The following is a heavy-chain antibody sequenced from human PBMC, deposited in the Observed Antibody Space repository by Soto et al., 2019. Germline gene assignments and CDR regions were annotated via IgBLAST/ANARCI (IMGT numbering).Heavy chain of an antibody. D-gene: IGHD1-26*01. CDR1: GFTFNNYA. V-gene: IGHV3-23*01. Sequence: EVQLLESGGELVQPGGSLRLSCAAFGFTFNNYAMSWVRQAPGKGLEWVSSISGNGGSTFHADSVKGRFTISRDNSKNTLYLEISGLRVEDTAFYYCAKDQWVGATTDVDYWGQGTLVTVSS. CDR2: ISGNGGST. CDR3: AKDQWVGATTDVDY. J-gene: IGHJ4*02.